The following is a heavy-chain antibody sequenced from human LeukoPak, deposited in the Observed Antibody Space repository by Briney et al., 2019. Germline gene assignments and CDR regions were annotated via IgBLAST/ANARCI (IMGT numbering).Heavy chain of an antibody. V-gene: IGHV3-21*01. CDR3: ARVVAAAGTDY. CDR2: ISSSSSYI. D-gene: IGHD6-13*01. J-gene: IGHJ4*02. CDR1: GFTFSSYA. Sequence: GGSLRLSCAASGFTFSSYAMSWVRQAPGKGLEWVSSISSSSSYIYYADSVKGRFTISRDNAKNSLYLQMNSLRAEDTAVYYCARVVAAAGTDYWGQGTLVTVSS.